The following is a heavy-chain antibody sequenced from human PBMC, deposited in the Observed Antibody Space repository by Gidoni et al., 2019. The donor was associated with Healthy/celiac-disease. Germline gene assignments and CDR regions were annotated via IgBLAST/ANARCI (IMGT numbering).Heavy chain of an antibody. Sequence: QVQLVQSGADVKKPGASVKVSCKASGYTFTTYGISWVRQAPGQGLEWMGWTSAYNGNTNYAQKRQVRVTMTTDTSTSTAYMELRSLRSDDTAVYYCARADLDFWSGYPFVFDYWGQGTLVTVSS. J-gene: IGHJ4*02. CDR1: GYTFTTYG. V-gene: IGHV1-18*01. CDR2: TSAYNGNT. CDR3: ARADLDFWSGYPFVFDY. D-gene: IGHD3-3*01.